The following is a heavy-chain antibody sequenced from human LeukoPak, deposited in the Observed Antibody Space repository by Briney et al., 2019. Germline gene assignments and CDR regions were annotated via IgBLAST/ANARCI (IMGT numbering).Heavy chain of an antibody. CDR2: IIPIFGTA. D-gene: IGHD6-13*01. V-gene: IGHV1-69*05. CDR1: GGTFSSYA. CDR3: ARDRQQLVFDY. J-gene: IGHJ4*02. Sequence: SSVKVSCKASGGTFSSYAISWVRQAPGQGLEWMGRIIPIFGTANYAQKFQGRVTITTDESTGTANMELSSLRSEDTAVYYCARDRQQLVFDYWGQGTLVTVSS.